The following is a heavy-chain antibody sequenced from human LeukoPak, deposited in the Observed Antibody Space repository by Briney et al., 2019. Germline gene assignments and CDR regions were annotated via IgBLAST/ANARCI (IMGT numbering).Heavy chain of an antibody. CDR3: ARDENYGDYPQ. V-gene: IGHV4-39*07. J-gene: IGHJ4*02. CDR2: IYYSGST. D-gene: IGHD4-17*01. CDR1: GGSISSSSYY. Sequence: PSETLSLTCTVSGGSISSSSYYWGWIRQPPGKGLEWIGSIYYSGSTNYNPSLKSRVTISVDTSKNQFSLKLSSVTAADTAVYYCARDENYGDYPQWGQGTLVTVSS.